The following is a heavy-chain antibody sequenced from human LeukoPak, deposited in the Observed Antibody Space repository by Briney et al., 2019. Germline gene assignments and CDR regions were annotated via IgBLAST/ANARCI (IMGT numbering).Heavy chain of an antibody. V-gene: IGHV3-30-3*01. D-gene: IGHD3-22*01. CDR2: ISYDGSNK. J-gene: IGHJ4*02. CDR1: GFTFSSYA. CDR3: ARDKSRRNYYDSSGYSYPPYFDY. Sequence: GGSLRLSCAASGFTFSSYAMHWVRQAPGEGLEWVAVISYDGSNKYYADSVKGRFTISRDNSKNTLYLQMNSLRAEDTAVYYCARDKSRRNYYDSSGYSYPPYFDYWGQGTLVTVSS.